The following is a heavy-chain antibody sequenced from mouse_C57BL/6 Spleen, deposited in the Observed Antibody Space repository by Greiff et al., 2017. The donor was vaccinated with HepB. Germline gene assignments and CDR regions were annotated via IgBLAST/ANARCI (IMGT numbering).Heavy chain of an antibody. J-gene: IGHJ4*01. D-gene: IGHD2-12*01. Sequence: EVNVVESGEGLVKPGGSLKLSCAASGFTFSSYAMSWVRQTPEKRLEWVAYISSGGDYIYYADTVKGRFTISRDNARNTLYLQMSSLKSEDTAMYYCTRLRRKNAMDYWGQGTSVTVSS. CDR3: TRLRRKNAMDY. V-gene: IGHV5-9-1*02. CDR2: ISSGGDYI. CDR1: GFTFSSYA.